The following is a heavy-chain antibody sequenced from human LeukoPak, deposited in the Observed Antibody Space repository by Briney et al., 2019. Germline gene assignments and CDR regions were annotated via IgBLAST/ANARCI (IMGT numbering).Heavy chain of an antibody. CDR2: IIPIFGTA. CDR3: ARDLFYDSSGYHDY. J-gene: IGHJ4*02. CDR1: GGTFSSYA. V-gene: IGHV1-69*13. D-gene: IGHD3-22*01. Sequence: SVKVSCKASGGTFSSYAISWVRQAPGQGLEWMGGIIPIFGTAIYAQKFQGRVTITADESTSTAYMELSSLRSEDTAVYYCARDLFYDSSGYHDYWGQGTLVTVSS.